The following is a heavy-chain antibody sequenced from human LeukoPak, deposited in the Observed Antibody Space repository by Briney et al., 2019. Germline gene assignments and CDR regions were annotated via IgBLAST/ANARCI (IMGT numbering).Heavy chain of an antibody. CDR2: ISVSGST. CDR1: GFTYSTYD. D-gene: IGHD1-26*01. J-gene: IGHJ6*02. Sequence: QPGGSLRLSCAASGFTYSTYDMNWVRQAPGKGLEWVSTISVSGSTYYADSVRGRFTVSRDNSKNTLYLQMDSLRGEDTAVYYCAKDNSGIRGILYYGMDIWGQGTTVTVSS. CDR3: AKDNSGIRGILYYGMDI. V-gene: IGHV3-23*01.